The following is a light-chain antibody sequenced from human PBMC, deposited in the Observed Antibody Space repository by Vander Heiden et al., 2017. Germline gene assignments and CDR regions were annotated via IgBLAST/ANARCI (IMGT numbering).Light chain of an antibody. CDR3: QQDNKWPGT. V-gene: IGKV3-15*01. CDR1: QCVSSN. J-gene: IGKJ1*01. Sequence: EIVMTQSPAPLSVSPGERATLSCRASQCVSSNLAWYQQKPGQAPRLLIDGASTRATGIPARFSGSGSGTEFTLTISSLQSEDFAVYYCQQDNKWPGTFGQGTKVEIK. CDR2: GAS.